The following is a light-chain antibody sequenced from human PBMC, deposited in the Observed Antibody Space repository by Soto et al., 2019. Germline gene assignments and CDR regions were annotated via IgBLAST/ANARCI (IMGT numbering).Light chain of an antibody. V-gene: IGKV3-11*01. CDR2: DAS. CDR1: QSVSTS. J-gene: IGKJ5*01. CDR3: QQRANWIT. Sequence: EIVLKQSPATLSFSPRERATLSCRASQSVSTSLAWYQQRPGQAPRLLIYDASNRATGIPARFSGSGSGTDFTLTISSLEPEDFAVYYCQQRANWITFGQGTRLEIK.